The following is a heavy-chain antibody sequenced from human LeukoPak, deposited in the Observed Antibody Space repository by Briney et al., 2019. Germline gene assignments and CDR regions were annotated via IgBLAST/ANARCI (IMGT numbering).Heavy chain of an antibody. V-gene: IGHV3-30-3*01. CDR1: GFTSSSYA. Sequence: AGGSLRLSCAASGFTSSSYALNWVRQAPGKGLEWLAVISYDGSNKYYADSVKGRFTISRDNSKNTLYLQMNSLRAEDTAVYYCARGVLLRFLEWLPYFDYWGQGTLVTVSS. J-gene: IGHJ4*02. CDR3: ARGVLLRFLEWLPYFDY. D-gene: IGHD3-3*01. CDR2: ISYDGSNK.